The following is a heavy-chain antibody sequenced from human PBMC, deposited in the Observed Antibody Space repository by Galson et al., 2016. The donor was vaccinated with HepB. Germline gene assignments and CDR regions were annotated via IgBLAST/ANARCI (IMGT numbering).Heavy chain of an antibody. Sequence: SVKVSCKVSGNTLTELFIHWVRQAPGKGLEWMGGFDPEPGEPVYAQKFQGRVTMTEDTSADTAYMDLSSLRSEDTAVYYCSTAHYRSTWNFHYYHGLDVWGQGTTVTVSS. CDR3: STAHYRSTWNFHYYHGLDV. D-gene: IGHD6-13*01. V-gene: IGHV1-24*01. CDR1: GNTLTELF. CDR2: FDPEPGEP. J-gene: IGHJ6*02.